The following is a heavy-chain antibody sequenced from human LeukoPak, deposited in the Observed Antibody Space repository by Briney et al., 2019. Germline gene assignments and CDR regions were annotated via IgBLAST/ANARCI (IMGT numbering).Heavy chain of an antibody. Sequence: ASVKVSCKASGYTFTSYGISWVRQAPGQGLEWMGWISAYNGNTNYAQKLQGRVTMTTDTSTSTAYMELSSLRSEDTAVYYCARGKDRRKKSNWFDPWGQGTLVTVSS. CDR2: ISAYNGNT. CDR3: ARGKDRRKKSNWFDP. J-gene: IGHJ5*02. CDR1: GYTFTSYG. V-gene: IGHV1-18*01.